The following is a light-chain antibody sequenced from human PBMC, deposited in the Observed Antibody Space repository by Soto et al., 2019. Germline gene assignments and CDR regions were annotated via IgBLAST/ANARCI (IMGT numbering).Light chain of an antibody. CDR2: DAS. J-gene: IGKJ4*01. V-gene: IGKV3-20*01. CDR3: QQFSSHPLT. CDR1: QSVSSN. Sequence: EIVMTQSPATLSVSPGERATLSCRASQSVSSNLAWYQHKPGQAPRLLIYDASSRATGIPDRFSGGGSGTDFTLTISRLEPEDFAVYYCQQFSSHPLTFGGGTKVDIK.